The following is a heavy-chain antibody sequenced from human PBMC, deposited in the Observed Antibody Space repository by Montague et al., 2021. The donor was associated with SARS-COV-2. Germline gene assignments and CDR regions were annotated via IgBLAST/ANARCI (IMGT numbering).Heavy chain of an antibody. CDR2: IDWDDDK. Sequence: PALVKPTQTLTLTCTFSGFSLSTSGMCVSWIRQPPGKALEWLALIDWDDDKYYSTSLKTRLTISNDTSKNQVVLTMTNMDPVDTATYYCARIRDYDILTGSYSGFDYWGQGTLVTVSS. D-gene: IGHD3-9*01. J-gene: IGHJ4*02. CDR3: ARIRDYDILTGSYSGFDY. CDR1: GFSLSTSGMC. V-gene: IGHV2-70*01.